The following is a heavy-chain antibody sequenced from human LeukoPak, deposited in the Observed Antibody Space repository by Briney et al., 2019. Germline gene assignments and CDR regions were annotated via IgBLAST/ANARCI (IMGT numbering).Heavy chain of an antibody. Sequence: GGSLRLSCAASGVTFSSYAMSWVRQAPGKGLEWVSAISGSGGSTYYADSVKGRFTISRDNSKNTLYLQMNSLRAEDTAVYYCAKGSVLNYEVPFDYWGQGTLVTVSS. J-gene: IGHJ4*02. V-gene: IGHV3-23*01. CDR2: ISGSGGST. D-gene: IGHD4-23*01. CDR1: GVTFSSYA. CDR3: AKGSVLNYEVPFDY.